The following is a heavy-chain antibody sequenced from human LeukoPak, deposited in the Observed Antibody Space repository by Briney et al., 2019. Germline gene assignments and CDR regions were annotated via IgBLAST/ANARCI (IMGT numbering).Heavy chain of an antibody. CDR1: GFTFSSYG. Sequence: GGSLRLSCAASGFTFSSYGMHWVRQAPGKGLEWVAFIRYDGSIKYYADSVKGRFTISRDNSKNTLYLQMNSLRAEDTAVYYCARVGYCSTTSCYWRAFDYWGQGTLVTVSS. J-gene: IGHJ4*02. CDR3: ARVGYCSTTSCYWRAFDY. V-gene: IGHV3-30*02. D-gene: IGHD2-2*01. CDR2: IRYDGSIK.